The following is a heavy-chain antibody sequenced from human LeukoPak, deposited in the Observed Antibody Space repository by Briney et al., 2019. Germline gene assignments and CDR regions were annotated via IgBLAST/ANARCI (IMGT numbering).Heavy chain of an antibody. Sequence: SETPSLTCTVSGGSISSYYWSWIRLPPGKGLEWIGYIYDSGSTNYNPSLKSRVTISVDMSKNQLSLKLSSVTAADTAVYYCARSSIAAPPDYWGQGTLVTVSS. D-gene: IGHD6-6*01. CDR1: GGSISSYY. V-gene: IGHV4-59*01. J-gene: IGHJ4*02. CDR3: ARSSIAAPPDY. CDR2: IYDSGST.